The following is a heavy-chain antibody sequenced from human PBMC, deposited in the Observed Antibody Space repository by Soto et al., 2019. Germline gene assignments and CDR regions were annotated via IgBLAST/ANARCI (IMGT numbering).Heavy chain of an antibody. CDR1: GYTFTGYY. V-gene: IGHV1-2*04. Sequence: RASVKVSCKASGYTFTGYYMHWVRQAPGQGLEWMGWINPNSGGTNYAQKFQGWVTMTRDTSISTAYMELSRLRSDDTAVYYCARDWGYSSSSPAFDIWGQGTMVTVSS. J-gene: IGHJ3*02. D-gene: IGHD6-6*01. CDR2: INPNSGGT. CDR3: ARDWGYSSSSPAFDI.